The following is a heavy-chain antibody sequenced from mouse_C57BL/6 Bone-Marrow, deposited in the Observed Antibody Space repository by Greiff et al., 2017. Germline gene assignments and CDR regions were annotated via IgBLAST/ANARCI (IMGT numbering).Heavy chain of an antibody. CDR1: GYTFTSYW. Sequence: QVQLQQPGAELVKPGASVKMSCKASGYTFTSYWITWVKQRPGQGLEWIGDIYPGSGSTNYNEKFKSKATLTVDTSSSTAYMQLSSLTSEDSAVYYCARPTEYSYYAMDYWGQGTSVTVSA. CDR3: ARPTEYSYYAMDY. J-gene: IGHJ4*01. CDR2: IYPGSGST. V-gene: IGHV1-55*01. D-gene: IGHD1-1*01.